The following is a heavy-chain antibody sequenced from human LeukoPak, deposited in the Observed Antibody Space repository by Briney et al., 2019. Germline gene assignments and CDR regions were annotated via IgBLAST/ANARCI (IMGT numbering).Heavy chain of an antibody. CDR1: GFTFSSYA. CDR3: ARDLGQQWLVPDY. J-gene: IGHJ4*02. CDR2: ISYDGSNK. D-gene: IGHD6-19*01. Sequence: GGSLRLSCAASGFTFSSYAMHWVRQAPGKGLEWVAVISYDGSNKYYADSVKGRFTISRDNSKNTLYLQMNSLRAEDTAVYYCARDLGQQWLVPDYWGQGTLVTVSS. V-gene: IGHV3-30-3*01.